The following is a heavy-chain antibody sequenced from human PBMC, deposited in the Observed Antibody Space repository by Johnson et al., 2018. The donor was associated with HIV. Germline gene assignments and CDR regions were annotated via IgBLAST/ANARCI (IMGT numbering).Heavy chain of an antibody. Sequence: VQLVESGGGLVQPGGSLRLSCAASGFTVSSNYMSWVRQAPGKGLGWVSLIYSGGTTYYADSVKGRFTISRDNSKNTLYLQMNSLRAEDTAVYYCAKDVGNYWPDAFDIWGQGTMVTVSS. CDR3: AKDVGNYWPDAFDI. D-gene: IGHD3-22*01. CDR1: GFTVSSNY. CDR2: IYSGGTT. V-gene: IGHV3-66*01. J-gene: IGHJ3*02.